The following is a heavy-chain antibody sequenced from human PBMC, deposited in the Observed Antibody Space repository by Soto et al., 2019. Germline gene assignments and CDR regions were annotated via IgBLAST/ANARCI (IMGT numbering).Heavy chain of an antibody. J-gene: IGHJ6*02. V-gene: IGHV3-66*01. D-gene: IGHD6-13*01. Sequence: EVQLVESGGGLVQPGGSLRLSCAASGFTVSSNYMSWVRQAPGKGLEWVSVIYSGGSTYYADSVKGRFTISRDKSKNTLYLQMNSRRAEDTAVYYCAGEQPHYYYGMDVWGQGTTVTVSS. CDR3: AGEQPHYYYGMDV. CDR2: IYSGGST. CDR1: GFTVSSNY.